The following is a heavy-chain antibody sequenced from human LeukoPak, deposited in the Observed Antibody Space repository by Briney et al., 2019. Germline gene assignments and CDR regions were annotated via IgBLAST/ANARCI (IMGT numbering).Heavy chain of an antibody. V-gene: IGHV3-66*01. D-gene: IGHD4-17*01. CDR2: SYGSTSA. CDR1: GFTVSSNY. Sequence: GGSLRLSCAASGFTVSSNYINWVRQAPGKGLEWVSLSYGSTSADYADYVKGGFTISTATSMNTVYLQMNSLRAEDTAVYYCARLNLGDDYWGQGTLVTVSS. CDR3: ARLNLGDDY. J-gene: IGHJ4*02.